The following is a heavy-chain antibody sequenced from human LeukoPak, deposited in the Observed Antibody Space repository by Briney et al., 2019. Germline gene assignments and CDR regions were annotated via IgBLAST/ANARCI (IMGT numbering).Heavy chain of an antibody. J-gene: IGHJ4*02. Sequence: GGSLRLSCAASGFSFSNYAMTWVRQAPGKGLEWVSTISSGDDITYYADSVKGRFTISRDNSKNTLYLQMNSLRAEDTAVYYCARGVRGVIGYWGQGTLVTVSS. V-gene: IGHV3-23*01. D-gene: IGHD3-10*02. CDR2: ISSGDDIT. CDR1: GFSFSNYA. CDR3: ARGVRGVIGY.